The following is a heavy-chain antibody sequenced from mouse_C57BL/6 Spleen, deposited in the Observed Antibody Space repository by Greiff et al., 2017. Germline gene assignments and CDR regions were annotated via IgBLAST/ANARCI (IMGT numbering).Heavy chain of an antibody. V-gene: IGHV5-16*01. Sequence: EVKLMESEGGLVQPGSSMKLSCTASGFTFSDYYMAWVRQVPEKGLEWVANINYDGSSTYYLDSLKSRFIISRDNAKNILYLQMSSLKSEDTATYYCARGGDYYGSSLFDYWGQGTTLTVSS. J-gene: IGHJ2*01. D-gene: IGHD1-1*01. CDR1: GFTFSDYY. CDR2: INYDGSST. CDR3: ARGGDYYGSSLFDY.